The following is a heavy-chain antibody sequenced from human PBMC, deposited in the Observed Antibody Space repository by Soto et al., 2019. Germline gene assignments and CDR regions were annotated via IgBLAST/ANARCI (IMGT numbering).Heavy chain of an antibody. CDR2: TYYRSKRYN. J-gene: IGHJ3*02. CDR1: GDSVSSNSAA. V-gene: IGHV6-1*01. D-gene: IGHD6-6*01. CDR3: ARGGLVLPHGGAFDI. Sequence: SQTLSLTCAISGDSVSSNSAAWNWIRQSPSRGLEWLGRTYYRSKRYNDYAVSVKSRITINPDTSKNQFSLQLNSVTPEDAAVYYCARGGLVLPHGGAFDIWGQGTMVTVSS.